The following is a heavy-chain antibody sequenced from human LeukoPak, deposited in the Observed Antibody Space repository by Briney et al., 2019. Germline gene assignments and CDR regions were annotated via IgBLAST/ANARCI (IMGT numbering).Heavy chain of an antibody. D-gene: IGHD5-12*01. CDR1: GFTFSSYG. CDR2: INTDGSST. V-gene: IGHV3-74*01. CDR3: VRDYPCAFDI. Sequence: GGSLRLSCAASGFTFSSYGMHWVRQGPGKRLVWVSRINTDGSSTSNADSVKGRFTISRDNAKNTLYLQMNSLRAEDTAVYYCVRDYPCAFDIWGQGTMVTVSS. J-gene: IGHJ3*02.